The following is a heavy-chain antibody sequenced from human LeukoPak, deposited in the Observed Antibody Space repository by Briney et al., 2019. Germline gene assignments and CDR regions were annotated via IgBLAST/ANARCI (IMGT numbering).Heavy chain of an antibody. J-gene: IGHJ4*02. CDR3: AKDPMWELLVD. V-gene: IGHV3-23*01. Sequence: GGSLRLSCAASGFTFSSYAMSWVRQAPGKGLEWVSAISGSGGSTYYADSVKGRFTISRDNSKNTLYLQMNSLRAEDTAVYHCAKDPMWELLVDWGQGTLVTVSS. D-gene: IGHD1-26*01. CDR2: ISGSGGST. CDR1: GFTFSSYA.